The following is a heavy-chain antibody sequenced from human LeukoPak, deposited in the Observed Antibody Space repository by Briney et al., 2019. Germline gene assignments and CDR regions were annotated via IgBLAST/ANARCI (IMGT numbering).Heavy chain of an antibody. CDR3: ARRNYYDSSGPSTRHWYFDL. CDR2: ISAYNGNT. CDR1: GYTFTSYG. Sequence: ASVKVSCKASGYTFTSYGISWVRQAPGQGLEWMGWISAYNGNTNYAQKLQGRVTMTTDTSTSTAYMELRSLRSDDTAVYYCARRNYYDSSGPSTRHWYFDLWGRGTLVTVSS. J-gene: IGHJ2*01. V-gene: IGHV1-18*01. D-gene: IGHD3-22*01.